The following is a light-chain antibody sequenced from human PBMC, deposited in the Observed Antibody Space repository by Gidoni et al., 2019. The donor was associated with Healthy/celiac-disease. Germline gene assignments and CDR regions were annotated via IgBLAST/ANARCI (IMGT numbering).Light chain of an antibody. J-gene: IGKJ4*01. Sequence: DIQMTQPPSSLSASVGDRVTITCRASQSISSYLNWYQQKPGKAPKLLIYAASSLQSGVPSRFSVSGSGTDFTLTISMLQPEDFATYYCQQSYSTPPLTFGGGTKLEIK. CDR3: QQSYSTPPLT. V-gene: IGKV1-39*01. CDR1: QSISSY. CDR2: AAS.